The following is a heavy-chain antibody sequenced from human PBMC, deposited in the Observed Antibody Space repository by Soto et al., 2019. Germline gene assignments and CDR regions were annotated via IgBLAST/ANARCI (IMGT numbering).Heavy chain of an antibody. CDR3: AREGSVCKW. V-gene: IGHV1-69*01. D-gene: IGHD1-26*01. J-gene: IGHJ1*01. Sequence: SVQVSCKCSGGSFSSFGISWARQAPGQGLEWMGGIIPVFGRPNYAQRFRGRLTITADESTNTVYLELIDLRSEDTAVYYCAREGSVCKWRGQGSQITV. CDR1: GGSFSSFG. CDR2: IIPVFGRP.